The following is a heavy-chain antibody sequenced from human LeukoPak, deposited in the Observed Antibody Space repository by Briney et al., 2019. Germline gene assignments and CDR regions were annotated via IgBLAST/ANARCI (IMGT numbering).Heavy chain of an antibody. J-gene: IGHJ6*02. Sequence: PGGSLRLSCAASGFTFSSYAMSWVRQAPGKGLEWVSAISGSGGSTYYADSVKGRFTISRDNSKNTLYLQMNSLRAEDTAVYYCAKVSSEYNYYYYGMDVWGQGTTVTVSS. V-gene: IGHV3-23*01. D-gene: IGHD2/OR15-2a*01. CDR2: ISGSGGST. CDR1: GFTFSSYA. CDR3: AKVSSEYNYYYYGMDV.